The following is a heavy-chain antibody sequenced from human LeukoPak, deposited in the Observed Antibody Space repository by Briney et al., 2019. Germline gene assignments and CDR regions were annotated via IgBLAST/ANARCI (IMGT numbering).Heavy chain of an antibody. CDR3: ARDVRVGATASDY. J-gene: IGHJ4*02. CDR1: GFTFSSYG. CDR2: ISGSGGST. V-gene: IGHV3-23*01. D-gene: IGHD1-26*01. Sequence: GGSLRLSCAASGFTFSSYGMSWVRQAPGKGLEWVSAISGSGGSTYYADSVKGRFTISRDNSKNTLYLQMHSLRADDTAVYYCARDVRVGATASDYWGQGTLVTVSS.